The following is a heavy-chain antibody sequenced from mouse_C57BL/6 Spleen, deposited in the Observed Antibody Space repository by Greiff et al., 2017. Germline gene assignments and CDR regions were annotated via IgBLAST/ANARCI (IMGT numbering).Heavy chain of an antibody. Sequence: VQLQQPGAELVKPGASVKLSCKASGYTFTSYWMHWVKQRPGQGLEWIGIIHPNSGSTNYNEKFKSKATLTVDKSSSTANMQLSALTSVDWAVYYCARRASMVTDCFADWGQGTLVTVAA. V-gene: IGHV1-64*01. CDR2: IHPNSGST. CDR3: ARRASMVTDCFAD. D-gene: IGHD2-2*01. CDR1: GYTFTSYW. J-gene: IGHJ3*01.